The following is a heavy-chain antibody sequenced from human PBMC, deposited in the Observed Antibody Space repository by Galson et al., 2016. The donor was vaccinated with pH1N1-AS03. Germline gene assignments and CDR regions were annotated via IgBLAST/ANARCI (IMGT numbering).Heavy chain of an antibody. Sequence: SLRLSCAASGFTFSSYGMHWVRQAPGKGLEWVAVIWYDGSNKYYADSVKGRFTISRDNSKNTLYLQMNSLRAEDTAVYYCARGGGYPDGEEIFYHYYGMDVWGQGTTVTVSS. V-gene: IGHV3-33*01. CDR3: ARGGGYPDGEEIFYHYYGMDV. CDR2: IWYDGSNK. J-gene: IGHJ6*02. CDR1: GFTFSSYG. D-gene: IGHD5-12*01.